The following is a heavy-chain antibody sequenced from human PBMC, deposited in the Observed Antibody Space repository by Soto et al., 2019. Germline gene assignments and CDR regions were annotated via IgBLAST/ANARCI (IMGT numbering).Heavy chain of an antibody. J-gene: IGHJ5*02. CDR3: ARVHWVMREMWFDP. Sequence: QVQLQESGPGLVKPSETLSLTCTVSGGSISSYYWSWIRQPPGKGLEWIGYIYYSGSTNYNPSLKSRVTISVDTSKNQFSLKLSSVTAADTAVYYCARVHWVMREMWFDPWGQGTLVTVSS. V-gene: IGHV4-59*01. CDR1: GGSISSYY. CDR2: IYYSGST. D-gene: IGHD3-16*01.